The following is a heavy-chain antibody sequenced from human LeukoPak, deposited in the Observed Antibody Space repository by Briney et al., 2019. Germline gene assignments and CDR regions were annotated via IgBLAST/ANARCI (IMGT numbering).Heavy chain of an antibody. CDR1: GGSISTYY. J-gene: IGHJ2*01. CDR2: IYYSGST. CDR3: ARGTLYGDAGYFDL. V-gene: IGHV4-59*01. Sequence: SETLSLTCTVSGGSISTYYWSWIRQPPGKGLEWIGYIYYSGSTDYNPSLKSRVTISADTSKNQFSLKLSSVTAADTAVYYCARGTLYGDAGYFDLWGRGTLVTVSS. D-gene: IGHD4-17*01.